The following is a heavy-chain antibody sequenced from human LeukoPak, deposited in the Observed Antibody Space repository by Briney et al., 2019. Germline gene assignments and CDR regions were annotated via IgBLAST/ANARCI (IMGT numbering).Heavy chain of an antibody. V-gene: IGHV1-69*05. CDR1: GGTFSSYA. CDR3: ARDRGGTGDFDY. Sequence: ASVKVSCKASGGTFSSYAISWVRQAPGQGLEWMGGIIPIFGTANYAQKFQGRVTFARDTSASTANMELSSLRSEDTAVYYCARDRGGTGDFDYWGQGTLVTVSS. D-gene: IGHD1-1*01. J-gene: IGHJ4*02. CDR2: IIPIFGTA.